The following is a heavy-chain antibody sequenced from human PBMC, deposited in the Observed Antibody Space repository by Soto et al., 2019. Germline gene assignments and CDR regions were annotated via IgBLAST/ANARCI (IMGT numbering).Heavy chain of an antibody. J-gene: IGHJ3*02. CDR1: GGSISSYY. CDR3: ARVGGAPLGAFDI. D-gene: IGHD1-26*01. CDR2: SFYSGTI. Sequence: QVQLQESGPGLVKPSETLSLTCTVSGGSISSYYWSWIRQPPGKGLEWIGYSFYSGTINYNPSLTSRVTVSVDTSKNQFSLKLSSVTAADTAVYYCARVGGAPLGAFDIWGQGTMVTVSS. V-gene: IGHV4-59*01.